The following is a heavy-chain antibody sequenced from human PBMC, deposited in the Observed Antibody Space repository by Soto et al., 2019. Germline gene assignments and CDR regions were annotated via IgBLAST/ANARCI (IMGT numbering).Heavy chain of an antibody. D-gene: IGHD6-19*01. Sequence: PSETLSLTCAVYGGSFSGYYWSWTRQPPGKGLEWIGEINLSGSTNYNPSLKSRVTISVDTSKNQFSLKLSSVTAADTAVYYCARGGWQKNWFDPWGQGTLVTVSS. V-gene: IGHV4-34*01. J-gene: IGHJ5*02. CDR3: ARGGWQKNWFDP. CDR2: INLSGST. CDR1: GGSFSGYY.